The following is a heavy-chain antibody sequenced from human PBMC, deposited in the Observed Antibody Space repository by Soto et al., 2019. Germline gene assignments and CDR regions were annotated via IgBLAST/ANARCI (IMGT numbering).Heavy chain of an antibody. J-gene: IGHJ6*02. CDR1: GFTFSSYA. CDR2: ISGSGGST. CDR3: AKDKGAGRTGMVYYYGMDV. D-gene: IGHD1-26*01. Sequence: GGSLRLSCAASGFTFSSYAMSWVRQAPGKGLEWVSAISGSGGSTYYADSVKGRFTISRDNSKNTLYLQMNSLRAEDTAVYYCAKDKGAGRTGMVYYYGMDVWRQGTTVTVSS. V-gene: IGHV3-23*01.